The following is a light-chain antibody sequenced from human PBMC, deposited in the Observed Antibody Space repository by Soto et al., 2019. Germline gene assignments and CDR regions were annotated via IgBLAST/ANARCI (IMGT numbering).Light chain of an antibody. CDR1: QYMTRTY. Sequence: EIVLMQSPGTLSLSPGESATLSCRASQYMTRTYIAWYQQKPGQAPRLLIYAAYNRATGIPDKFSGSGSWADFTPTISSLEPEDFAVYYCQQSSNWPSSTCGQGTRLEI. V-gene: IGKV3D-20*02. CDR2: AAY. CDR3: QQSSNWPSST. J-gene: IGKJ5*01.